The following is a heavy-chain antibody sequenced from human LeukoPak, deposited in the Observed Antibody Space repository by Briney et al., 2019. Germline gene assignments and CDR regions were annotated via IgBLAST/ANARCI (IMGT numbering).Heavy chain of an antibody. CDR3: ASKSMAVTATRYPPYYYYMDV. Sequence: SETLSLTCTVSGGSISSSSYYWGWIRQPPGKGLEWIGSIYYSGSTYYNPSLKSRVTISVDTSKNQFSLKLSSVTAADTAVYYCASKSMAVTATRYPPYYYYMDVWGKGTTVTVSS. CDR2: IYYSGST. V-gene: IGHV4-39*01. CDR1: GGSISSSSYY. J-gene: IGHJ6*03. D-gene: IGHD1-14*01.